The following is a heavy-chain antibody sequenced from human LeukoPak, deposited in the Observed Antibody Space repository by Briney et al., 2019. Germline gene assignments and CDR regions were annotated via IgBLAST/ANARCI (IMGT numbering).Heavy chain of an antibody. CDR2: MNQDGSEK. Sequence: AGGSLRLSCAASGFTFNYYWMNWVRQAPGKGLEWVANMNQDGSEKYYVDSVKGRFTISRDNAKNSLYLQMNSLRAEDTAVYYCAKDRSYYDSSGYIYYFDYWGQGTLVTVSS. J-gene: IGHJ4*02. V-gene: IGHV3-7*03. CDR1: GFTFNYYW. D-gene: IGHD3-22*01. CDR3: AKDRSYYDSSGYIYYFDY.